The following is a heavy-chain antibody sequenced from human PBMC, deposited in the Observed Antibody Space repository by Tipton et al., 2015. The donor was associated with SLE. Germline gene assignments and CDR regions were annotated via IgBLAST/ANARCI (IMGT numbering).Heavy chain of an antibody. CDR3: ARGAYNTGWYNWFDP. Sequence: SLRLSCAASGFTFNTYWMHWVRQVPGKGLVWVSRISDGGSTTTYADSVKGRFTISRDNAKNTLYLQMNSLRAEDTAVYYCARGAYNTGWYNWFDPWGRGTLVTVSS. J-gene: IGHJ5*02. D-gene: IGHD6-19*01. CDR1: GFTFNTYW. V-gene: IGHV3-74*01. CDR2: ISDGGSTT.